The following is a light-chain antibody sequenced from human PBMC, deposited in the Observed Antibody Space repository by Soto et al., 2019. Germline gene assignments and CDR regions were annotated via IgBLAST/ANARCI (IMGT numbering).Light chain of an antibody. CDR2: SNN. CDR1: SPNIGSNY. CDR3: AAWDDGLSGHNYV. J-gene: IGLJ1*01. V-gene: IGLV1-47*02. Sequence: QSVLTQPRSASGTPGRRVTISCSGSSPNIGSNYVYLYQQLPGTAPKLLIYSNNQRPSGVPDRFSGSKSGTSASLAISRLRSEDEADYYCAAWDDGLSGHNYVFGTGTKVTVL.